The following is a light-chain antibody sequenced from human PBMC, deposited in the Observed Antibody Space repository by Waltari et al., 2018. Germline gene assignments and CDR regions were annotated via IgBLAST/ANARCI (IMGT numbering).Light chain of an antibody. CDR3: QAWGTGLIGV. V-gene: IGLV4-69*01. CDR1: SGHNTYA. CDR2: VNNDGSH. J-gene: IGLJ3*02. Sequence: QVVLTQSPSASASLGASVNLTCTLSSGHNTYATAAPQPQAERGPRYLMKVNNDGSHIKGAGIPDRFSGSSSGAERYLTISSLQSEDEADYYCQAWGTGLIGVFGGGTKLTVL.